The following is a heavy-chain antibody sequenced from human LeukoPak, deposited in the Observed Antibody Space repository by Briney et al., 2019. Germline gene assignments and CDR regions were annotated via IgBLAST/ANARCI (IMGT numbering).Heavy chain of an antibody. V-gene: IGHV1-8*01. J-gene: IGHJ4*02. Sequence: ASVKVSCKASGYTFTSYDINWVRQATGQGLEWMGWMNPNSGNTGYAQKFQGRVTMTRNTSISTAYMELSRLRSDDTAVYYCARANVAVPAAILYFDYWGQGTLVTVSS. D-gene: IGHD2-2*02. CDR1: GYTFTSYD. CDR3: ARANVAVPAAILYFDY. CDR2: MNPNSGNT.